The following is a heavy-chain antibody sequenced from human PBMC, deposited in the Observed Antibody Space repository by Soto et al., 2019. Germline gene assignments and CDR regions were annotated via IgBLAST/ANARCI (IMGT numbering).Heavy chain of an antibody. V-gene: IGHV4-39*01. CDR3: AGSSIKPQVFMYPFDS. Sequence: PSETLSLTCTVSGDSVTSDSHYCGWIRQPPGKGLESIANIYYDGNTYYNPSLKGRVTISLDTSKNQFSLRLNSVTAADTAVYYCAGSSIKPQVFMYPFDSWSQGTLVTVSS. CDR2: IYYDGNT. CDR1: GDSVTSDSHY. J-gene: IGHJ4*02. D-gene: IGHD3-3*01.